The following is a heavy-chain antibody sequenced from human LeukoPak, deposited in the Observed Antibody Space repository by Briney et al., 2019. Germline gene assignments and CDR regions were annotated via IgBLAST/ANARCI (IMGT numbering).Heavy chain of an antibody. Sequence: PGGSLRLSCVVSGFTLRSYNMHWVRQAPGKGLEWVSYISTSSYYIYYADSVKGRFTISRDDAKNSLYLQMNSLRDEDTALYYCARDASRSSTVLIDSWGQGTLVTVSS. CDR2: ISTSSYYI. CDR3: ARDASRSSTVLIDS. J-gene: IGHJ4*02. CDR1: GFTLRSYN. V-gene: IGHV3-21*01. D-gene: IGHD1-26*01.